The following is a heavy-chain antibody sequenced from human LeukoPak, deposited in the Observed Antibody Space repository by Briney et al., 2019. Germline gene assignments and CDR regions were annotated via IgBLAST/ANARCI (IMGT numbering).Heavy chain of an antibody. V-gene: IGHV1-46*01. Sequence: ASVKVSCKASGYSFTSNYIHWVRQAPGQGLEWMGMIYPRDGSTSYAQKFQGRVTVTRDTSTSTVHMELSGLRSEDTAVYYCARDQEAYDYWGQGTLVTVST. CDR3: ARDQEAYDY. CDR1: GYSFTSNY. J-gene: IGHJ4*02. CDR2: IYPRDGST.